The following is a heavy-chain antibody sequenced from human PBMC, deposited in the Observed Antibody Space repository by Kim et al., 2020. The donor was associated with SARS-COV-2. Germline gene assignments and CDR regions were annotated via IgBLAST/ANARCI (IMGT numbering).Heavy chain of an antibody. V-gene: IGHV1-2*02. Sequence: YAQKFQGRVTMTRDTSISTAYVELSRLTSDDTAVYFCARDRQQYSSSWSHWGQGTLVTVSS. CDR3: ARDRQQYSSSWSH. D-gene: IGHD6-13*01. J-gene: IGHJ4*02.